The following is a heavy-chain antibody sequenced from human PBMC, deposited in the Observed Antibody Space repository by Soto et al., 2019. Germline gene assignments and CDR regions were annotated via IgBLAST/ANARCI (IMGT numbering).Heavy chain of an antibody. CDR1: GYSVSSNSAA. D-gene: IGHD6-13*01. CDR3: ARDGVSSSWPRMDV. Sequence: SQTLPLTCAISGYSVSSNSAAWNWIRQSPSRGLEWLGRTYYRSKWYNDYAVSVRSRITINPDTSKNQFSLQLNSVTPEDTAVYYCARDGVSSSWPRMDVWGEGTTVTVSS. V-gene: IGHV6-1*01. J-gene: IGHJ6*04. CDR2: TYYRSKWYN.